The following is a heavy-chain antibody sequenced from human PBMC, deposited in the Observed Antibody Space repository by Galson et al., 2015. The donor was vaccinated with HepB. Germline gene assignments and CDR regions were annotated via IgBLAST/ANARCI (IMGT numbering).Heavy chain of an antibody. V-gene: IGHV1-18*01. D-gene: IGHD3-22*01. J-gene: IGHJ5*02. CDR2: ISAYNGNT. CDR1: GYAFTSYG. Sequence: SVKVSCKASGYAFTSYGISWVRQAPGQGLEWMGWISAYNGNTNYAQKLQGRVTMTTDTSTSTAYMELRSLRSDDTAVYYCARDPSGGYYDSSGYSYGVNWFDPWGQGTLVTVSS. CDR3: ARDPSGGYYDSSGYSYGVNWFDP.